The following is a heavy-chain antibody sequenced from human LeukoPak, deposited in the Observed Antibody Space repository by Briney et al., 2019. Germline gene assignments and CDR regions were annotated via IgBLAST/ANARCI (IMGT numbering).Heavy chain of an antibody. J-gene: IGHJ4*02. CDR3: ATRAHFWSGPGG. D-gene: IGHD3-3*02. CDR1: AFALGDYY. Sequence: GGSLRLSCVASAFALGDYYMVWIRQTPGKGLEWVSYISNSGGSMYYADSVKGRFTVSRDNAKNSLYMQMNSLRAEDTAVYYCATRAHFWSGPGGWGQGTLVTVSS. CDR2: ISNSGGSM. V-gene: IGHV3-11*04.